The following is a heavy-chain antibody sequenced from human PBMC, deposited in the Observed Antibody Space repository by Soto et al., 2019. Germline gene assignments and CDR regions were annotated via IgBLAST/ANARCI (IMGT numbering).Heavy chain of an antibody. Sequence: GGSLRLSCAASGFTFSSYSMNWVRQAPGKGLEWVSSISSSSSYIYYADSVKGRFTISRDNAKNSLYLQMNSLRAEDTAVYYCARLTLDYLYLDYWGQGTLVTVSS. D-gene: IGHD4-17*01. V-gene: IGHV3-21*01. CDR3: ARLTLDYLYLDY. CDR2: ISSSSSYI. J-gene: IGHJ4*02. CDR1: GFTFSSYS.